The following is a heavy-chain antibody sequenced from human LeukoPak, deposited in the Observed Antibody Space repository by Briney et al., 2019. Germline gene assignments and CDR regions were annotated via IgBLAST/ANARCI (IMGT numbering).Heavy chain of an antibody. CDR2: INWNGGST. Sequence: PGGSLRPSCAASGFTFDDYGMSWVRQAPGKGLEWVSGINWNGGSTGYADSVKGGFTISRDNAKNSLYLQMNSLRAEDTALYYCVVPAAISPGYWGQGTLVTVSS. CDR1: GFTFDDYG. D-gene: IGHD2-2*01. V-gene: IGHV3-20*04. CDR3: VVPAAISPGY. J-gene: IGHJ4*02.